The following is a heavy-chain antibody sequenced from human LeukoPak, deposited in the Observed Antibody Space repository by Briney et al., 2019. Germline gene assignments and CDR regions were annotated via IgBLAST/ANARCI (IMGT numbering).Heavy chain of an antibody. D-gene: IGHD4-17*01. CDR1: GYTFTSYG. CDR2: ISAYNGNT. J-gene: IGHJ4*02. Sequence: ASVKVSCKASGYTFTSYGISWVRQAPGQGLEWMGWISAYNGNTNYAQKLQGRVTMTTDTSTSTAYMELRSLRSDDTAVYYCARVGPPFDYGDYGCFDYWGQGTLVTVSS. V-gene: IGHV1-18*01. CDR3: ARVGPPFDYGDYGCFDY.